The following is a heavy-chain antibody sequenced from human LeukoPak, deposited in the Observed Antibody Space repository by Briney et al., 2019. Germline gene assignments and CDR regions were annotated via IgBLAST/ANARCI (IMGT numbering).Heavy chain of an antibody. CDR1: GFTFSSYS. J-gene: IGHJ4*02. V-gene: IGHV3-7*01. D-gene: IGHD3-10*01. CDR3: ARELVGYYGSGSYDY. Sequence: GGSLRLSCAAPGFTFSSYSMNWVRQAPGKGLEWVANIKQDGSEKYYVDSVKGRFTISRDNAKNSLFLQMNSLRAEDTAVYYCARELVGYYGSGSYDYWGQGTLVTVSS. CDR2: IKQDGSEK.